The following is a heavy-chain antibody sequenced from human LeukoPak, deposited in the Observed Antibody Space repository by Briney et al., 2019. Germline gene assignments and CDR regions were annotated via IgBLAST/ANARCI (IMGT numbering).Heavy chain of an antibody. CDR3: ATTGGYWTGIFDR. V-gene: IGHV3-53*01. Sequence: GGSLRLSCAASGFTFSTSAMNWVRQAPGKGLEWVSGIHGDGRTYYADSVKGRFTISRDSSKNTLYLQMNSLRAEDTAVYYCATTGGYWTGIFDRWGQGTLVTVSS. CDR2: IHGDGRT. CDR1: GFTFSTSA. D-gene: IGHD3-3*02. J-gene: IGHJ4*02.